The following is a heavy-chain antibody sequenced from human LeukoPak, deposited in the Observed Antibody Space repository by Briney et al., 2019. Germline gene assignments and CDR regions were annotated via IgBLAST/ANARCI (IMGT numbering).Heavy chain of an antibody. CDR2: IIPIFGTA. CDR3: AREGAYFGEYRFDP. D-gene: IGHD4-17*01. CDR1: GHTFTSYG. V-gene: IGHV1-69*13. J-gene: IGHJ5*02. Sequence: SVKVSCKASGHTFTSYGISWVRQAPGQGLEWMGGIIPIFGTANYAQKFQGRVTITADESTSTAYMELSSLRSEDTAVYYCAREGAYFGEYRFDPWGQGTLVTVSS.